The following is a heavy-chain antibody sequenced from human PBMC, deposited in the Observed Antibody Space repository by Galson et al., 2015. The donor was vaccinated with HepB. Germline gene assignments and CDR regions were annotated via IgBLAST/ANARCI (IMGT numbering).Heavy chain of an antibody. CDR1: GFTFSNYA. D-gene: IGHD3-3*01. J-gene: IGHJ4*02. Sequence: SLRLSCAASGFTFSNYAMSWVRQAPGKGLEWVSTITGRGDTTFYPDSVKSRFTISRDNSKNTMYLEMNSLRAEDTAVYYCAKDRREIITSFGVVKPSFYFDFWGQGTLITVSS. V-gene: IGHV3-23*01. CDR2: ITGRGDTT. CDR3: AKDRREIITSFGVVKPSFYFDF.